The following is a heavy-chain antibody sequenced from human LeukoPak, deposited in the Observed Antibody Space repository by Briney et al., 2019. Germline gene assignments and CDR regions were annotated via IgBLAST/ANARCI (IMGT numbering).Heavy chain of an antibody. D-gene: IGHD5-18*01. J-gene: IGHJ3*02. Sequence: SETLSLTCSVSGVSISSSDFYWGWIRQTPGKGLEWIGTIYRSGSTYYNPSLKSRVAISVDTSKNQFSLKLSSVTAADTAVYYCARVGYSYGYKAFDIWGQGTMVTVSS. V-gene: IGHV4-39*07. CDR1: GVSISSSDFY. CDR2: IYRSGST. CDR3: ARVGYSYGYKAFDI.